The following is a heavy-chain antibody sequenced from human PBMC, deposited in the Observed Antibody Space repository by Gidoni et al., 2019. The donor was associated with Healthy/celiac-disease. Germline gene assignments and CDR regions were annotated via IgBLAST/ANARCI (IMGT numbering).Heavy chain of an antibody. CDR1: GYSFTRYW. Sequence: EVQLVQSGAEVRKPGESLKISCKGSGYSFTRYWIGWVRQMPGKGLEWMGIIYPGDSDTRYSPSFQGQVTIAADKSISTAYLQWSSLKASDTAMYYCAREDRYYDSSGYYPFDYWGQGTLVTVSS. CDR2: IYPGDSDT. CDR3: AREDRYYDSSGYYPFDY. D-gene: IGHD3-22*01. J-gene: IGHJ4*02. V-gene: IGHV5-51*01.